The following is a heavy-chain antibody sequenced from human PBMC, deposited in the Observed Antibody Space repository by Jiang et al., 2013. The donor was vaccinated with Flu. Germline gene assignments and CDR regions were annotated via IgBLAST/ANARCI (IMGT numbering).Heavy chain of an antibody. D-gene: IGHD2-21*01. Sequence: VRQAPGQGLEWMGWINTKTGNPAYAQGFTGQFVFSLDTSVSTAYLQISSLKAEDTAVYYCAREGEGAYYYYGMDVWGQGTTVVVSS. J-gene: IGHJ6*02. CDR3: AREGEGAYYYYGMDV. CDR2: INTKTGNP. V-gene: IGHV7-4-1*02.